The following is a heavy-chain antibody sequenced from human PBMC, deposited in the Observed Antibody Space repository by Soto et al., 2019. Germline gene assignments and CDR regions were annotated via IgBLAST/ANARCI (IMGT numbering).Heavy chain of an antibody. J-gene: IGHJ5*02. V-gene: IGHV4-59*01. CDR3: ARASSNYIRRYNWFDP. Sequence: LSLTCTVSGGSINSYYWNWIRQPPGKGLEWIAYIYYSGSTNYNPSVKSRVTMSVDTSKNQFSLKLSSVTAADTAVYYCARASSNYIRRYNWFDPWGQGTLVTVSS. CDR2: IYYSGST. D-gene: IGHD4-4*01. CDR1: GGSINSYY.